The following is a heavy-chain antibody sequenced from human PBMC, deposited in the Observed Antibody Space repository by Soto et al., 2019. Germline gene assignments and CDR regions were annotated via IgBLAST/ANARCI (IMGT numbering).Heavy chain of an antibody. D-gene: IGHD2-21*02. V-gene: IGHV1-69*01. CDR3: ASGGNSDYYYGMNV. CDR1: GGTFSSYP. Sequence: QGQLVQAGGDVKKPGSSVKVSCKASGGTFSSYPISWVRQAPGQGLEWMGGIIPLFGTADYAQKFQGRVTFTADESTSTAYMELSSLRSEDTAVYYCASGGNSDYYYGMNVWGQGTTVTVSS. CDR2: IIPLFGTA. J-gene: IGHJ6*02.